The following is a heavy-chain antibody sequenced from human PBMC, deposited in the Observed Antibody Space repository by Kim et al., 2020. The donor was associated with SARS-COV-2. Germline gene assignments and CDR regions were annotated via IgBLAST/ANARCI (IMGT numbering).Heavy chain of an antibody. D-gene: IGHD3-10*01. J-gene: IGHJ4*02. V-gene: IGHV3-23*01. Sequence: GESLKISCEASGFSFSRQAMTWVRQAPGKGLEWVSALGGGGESTYYADSVRVRFTISRDISTNTLYLHMSSLRVEDTAIYYCAKLKTMLQGVNYFDSWGQGILVTVSA. CDR2: LGGGGEST. CDR3: AKLKTMLQGVNYFDS. CDR1: GFSFSRQA.